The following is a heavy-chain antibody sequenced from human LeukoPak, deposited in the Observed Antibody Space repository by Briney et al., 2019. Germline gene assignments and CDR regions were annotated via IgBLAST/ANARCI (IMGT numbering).Heavy chain of an antibody. Sequence: GGSLRLSCAASGFTFSSYEMNWVRQAPGKGLEWVSYISSSGRTIYYADSVKGRFTISRDNSKNSLYLQMNSLRAEDTAVYYCARVRKGAAPNWGQGTLVTVSS. CDR3: ARVRKGAAPN. CDR1: GFTFSSYE. CDR2: ISSSGRTI. D-gene: IGHD6-13*01. J-gene: IGHJ4*02. V-gene: IGHV3-48*03.